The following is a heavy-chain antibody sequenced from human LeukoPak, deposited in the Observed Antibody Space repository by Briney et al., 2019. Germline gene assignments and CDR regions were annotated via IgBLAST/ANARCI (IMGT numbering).Heavy chain of an antibody. CDR1: GYTFTSYY. CDR2: INPSGGST. D-gene: IGHD2-8*01. CDR3: ARDLGVGYCTNGVCYKGTGFDY. Sequence: ASVKVSCKASGYTFTSYYMHWVRQAPGQGLEWMGIINPSGGSTSYAQKFQGRVTMTRDMSTSTVYMELSSLRSEDTAVYYCARDLGVGYCTNGVCYKGTGFDYWGQGTLVTVSS. J-gene: IGHJ4*02. V-gene: IGHV1-46*01.